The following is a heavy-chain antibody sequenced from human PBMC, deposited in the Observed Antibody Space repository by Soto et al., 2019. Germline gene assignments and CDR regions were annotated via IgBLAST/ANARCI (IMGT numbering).Heavy chain of an antibody. V-gene: IGHV3-23*01. CDR1: GFICSSYD. CDR3: AKATATGGGAFDI. Sequence: GSLRLSCAASGFICSSYDMSWVRQAPGKGLEWVSTILVDGRTFYVDSVKGRFTISRDSSQNTVYLQMNSLTAGDTALYYCAKATATGGGAFDICGQGTLVTVSS. D-gene: IGHD2-8*02. J-gene: IGHJ3*02. CDR2: ILVDGRT.